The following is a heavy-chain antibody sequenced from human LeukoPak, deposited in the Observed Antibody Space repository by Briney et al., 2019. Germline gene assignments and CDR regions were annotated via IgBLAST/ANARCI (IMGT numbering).Heavy chain of an antibody. CDR2: IYPGDSDT. CDR3: ARQPRSMDPPHYYYYMDV. CDR1: GYSFTSYW. J-gene: IGHJ6*03. D-gene: IGHD2-2*01. Sequence: GESLKISCKGSGYSFTSYWIGWVRQMPGKGLEWMGIIYPGDSDTRYSPSFQGQVIISADKSISTAYLQWSSLKASDTAMYYCARQPRSMDPPHYYYYMDVWGKGTTVTVSS. V-gene: IGHV5-51*01.